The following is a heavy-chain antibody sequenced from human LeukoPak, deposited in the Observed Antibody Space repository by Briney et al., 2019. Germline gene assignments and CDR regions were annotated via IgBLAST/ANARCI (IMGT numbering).Heavy chain of an antibody. CDR2: ISYSGGT. Sequence: PSETLSLTCSASGGSISRHYWSWLRQPPGKGLEWIGYISYSGGTRYNPSFQSRVTISLGTSKTHFSLKLTSVTAADTAMYYCARLLNNDNAGDPDTFDMWGPGTMVTVSS. V-gene: IGHV4-59*08. CDR1: GGSISRHY. D-gene: IGHD4-17*01. J-gene: IGHJ3*02. CDR3: ARLLNNDNAGDPDTFDM.